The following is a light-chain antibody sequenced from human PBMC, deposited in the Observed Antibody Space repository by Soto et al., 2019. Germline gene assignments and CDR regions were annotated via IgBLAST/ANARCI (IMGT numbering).Light chain of an antibody. CDR1: SSDVGGHNY. CDR3: SSYTRSSTYV. V-gene: IGLV2-14*01. J-gene: IGLJ1*01. Sequence: QSALTQPASVSGSPGQSITISCTGTSSDVGGHNYVSWYQQHPGRAPKLMIYEVSNRPSGVSNRFSGSKSGNTASLTISGLQPEDEADYYCSSYTRSSTYVFGTGTKVPS. CDR2: EVS.